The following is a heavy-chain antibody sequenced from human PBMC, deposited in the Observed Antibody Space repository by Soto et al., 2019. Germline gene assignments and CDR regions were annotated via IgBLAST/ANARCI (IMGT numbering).Heavy chain of an antibody. CDR3: ARRGRNDYYYVFDY. CDR1: GYSFSSNW. Sequence: GESLKISCKGGGYSFSSNWIGWVRQMPGKGLEWMGIIYPGDSDTRYSPSFQGQVTISADKSISTAYLQWSSLKASDTAMYYCARRGRNDYYYVFDYWGQGTLVTVSS. D-gene: IGHD3-22*01. J-gene: IGHJ4*02. V-gene: IGHV5-51*01. CDR2: IYPGDSDT.